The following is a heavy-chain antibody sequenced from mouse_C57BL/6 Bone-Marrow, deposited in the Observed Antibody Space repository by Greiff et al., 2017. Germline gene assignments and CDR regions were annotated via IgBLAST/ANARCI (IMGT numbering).Heavy chain of an antibody. CDR2: IYPGDGST. Sequence: QVQLQQSGPELVKPGASVKLSCKASGYTFTSYDINWVKQRPGQGLEWIGGIYPGDGSTNYNEKFKGKATLTVDTSSSTAYMRLHSLTSEDSAVYYCAGDYCSSYWCFDFWGTGTTVTVSS. V-gene: IGHV1-85*01. D-gene: IGHD1-1*01. CDR1: GYTFTSYD. J-gene: IGHJ1*03. CDR3: AGDYCSSYWCFDF.